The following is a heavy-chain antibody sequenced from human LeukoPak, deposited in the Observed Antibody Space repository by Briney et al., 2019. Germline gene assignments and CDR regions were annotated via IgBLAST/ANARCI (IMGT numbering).Heavy chain of an antibody. CDR1: GYSFTSCW. Sequence: GESLKISCKGSGYSFTSCWIGWVRQMPGKGLEWMGIIYPGDSDTRYSPSFQGQVTISADKSISTAYLQWSSLKASDTAMYYCARGGDIVVVVAAAYGFDIWGQGTMVTVSS. CDR3: ARGGDIVVVVAAAYGFDI. CDR2: IYPGDSDT. J-gene: IGHJ3*02. D-gene: IGHD2-15*01. V-gene: IGHV5-51*01.